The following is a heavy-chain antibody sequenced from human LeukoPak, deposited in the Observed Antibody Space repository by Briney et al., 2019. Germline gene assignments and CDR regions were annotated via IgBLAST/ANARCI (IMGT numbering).Heavy chain of an antibody. V-gene: IGHV4-31*03. Sequence: SQTLSLTCTVSGGSVTSGGYYWSWIRQHPGKGLEWIGYVYYTGSTYYNPSLKSRVTISPDTSKNQFSLKLSSVTAADTAVYYCARGRGLWVTTYYFDYWGQGTLVTVSS. J-gene: IGHJ4*02. CDR1: GGSVTSGGYY. CDR2: VYYTGST. CDR3: ARGRGLWVTTYYFDY. D-gene: IGHD4-11*01.